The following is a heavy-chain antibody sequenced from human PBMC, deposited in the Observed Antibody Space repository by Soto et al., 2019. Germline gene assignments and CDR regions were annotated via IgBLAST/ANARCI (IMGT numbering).Heavy chain of an antibody. Sequence: EVQLVESGGGLVQPGGSLRLSCAASGFTFGNFWMHWVRQAPGKGLVWVSRIKSDGSSTNYADSVKGRFTSSRDNAKNTLYLQLNSLRVEDTAVYYCARGNYCRDVWGQGTTVTVSS. CDR2: IKSDGSST. V-gene: IGHV3-74*01. J-gene: IGHJ6*02. CDR1: GFTFGNFW. CDR3: ARGNYCRDV.